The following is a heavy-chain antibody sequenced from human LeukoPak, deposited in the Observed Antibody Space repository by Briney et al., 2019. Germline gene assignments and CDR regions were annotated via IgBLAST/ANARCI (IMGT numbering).Heavy chain of an antibody. CDR2: IYYSGST. CDR3: ARDERIVGHGVDY. D-gene: IGHD1-26*01. CDR1: GGSISSSSYY. V-gene: IGHV4-39*07. Sequence: PSETLSLTCTVSGGSISSSSYYWGWIRQPPGKGLEWIGSIYYSGSTYYNPSLKSRVTISVDTSKNQFSLQLNSVTPEDTAVYYCARDERIVGHGVDYWGQGTLVTVSS. J-gene: IGHJ4*02.